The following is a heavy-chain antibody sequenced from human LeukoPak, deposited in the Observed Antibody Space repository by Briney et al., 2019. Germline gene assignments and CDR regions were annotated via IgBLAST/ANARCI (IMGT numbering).Heavy chain of an antibody. V-gene: IGHV3-66*01. J-gene: IGHJ2*01. D-gene: IGHD6-6*01. CDR2: IYSGGGT. Sequence: GGSLRFSCAASGFTVSSNYMSWVRQAPGKGLEWVSVIYSGGGTYYADSVKGRFTISRDNSKNTLYLQMNSLRAEDTAVYYCARGYGSSWTFYWYFDLWGRGTLVTVSS. CDR3: ARGYGSSWTFYWYFDL. CDR1: GFTVSSNY.